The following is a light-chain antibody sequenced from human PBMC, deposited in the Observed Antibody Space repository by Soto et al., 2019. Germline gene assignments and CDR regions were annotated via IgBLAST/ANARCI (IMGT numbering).Light chain of an antibody. CDR1: ESISYW. Sequence: DIQMTQSPSTLSASVGDRVTITCRASESISYWLAWYQQKPGKAPKFLIYDASHLESGVPSRFSGSGSGTEFTLTISSRQPDDFATCYCQHDKSDRTFGHETKV. CDR3: QHDKSDRT. CDR2: DAS. J-gene: IGKJ1*01. V-gene: IGKV1-5*01.